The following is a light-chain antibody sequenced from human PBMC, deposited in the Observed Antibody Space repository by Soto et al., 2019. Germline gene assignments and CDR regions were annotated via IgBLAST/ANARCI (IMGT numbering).Light chain of an antibody. J-gene: IGKJ2*01. CDR3: QQTFTTPHT. Sequence: DIQMTQSPSSLSASVGDSVTITCRASQSISSSLNWYQQKPGKAPRLLIYAASTLQSGVPSGFSGSGSGTDFALTISSLQPENFAIYYCQQTFTTPHTFGQGTKLEIK. CDR1: QSISSS. CDR2: AAS. V-gene: IGKV1-39*01.